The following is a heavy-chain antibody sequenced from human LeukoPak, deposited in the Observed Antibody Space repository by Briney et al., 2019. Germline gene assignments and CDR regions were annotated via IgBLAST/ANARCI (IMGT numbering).Heavy chain of an antibody. J-gene: IGHJ3*02. CDR2: INHGGST. V-gene: IGHV4-34*01. CDR1: GGSFSGYY. CDR3: ARLLRKSFDI. Sequence: TSETLSLTCAVYGGSFSGYYWSWIRQPPGKGLEWIGEINHGGSTNYNPSLKSRVTISVDTSKNQFSLKLSSVTAADTAVYYCARLLRKSFDIWGQGTMVTVSS.